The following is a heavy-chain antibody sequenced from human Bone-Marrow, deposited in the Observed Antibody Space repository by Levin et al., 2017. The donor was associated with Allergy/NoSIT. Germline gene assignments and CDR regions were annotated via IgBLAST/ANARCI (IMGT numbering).Heavy chain of an antibody. J-gene: IGHJ4*02. Sequence: SETLSLTCTVSGGSISSGGYYWSWIRQHPGKGLEWIGYIYYSGSTYYNPSLKSRVTISVDTSKNQFSLKLSSVTAADTAVYYCARLLWFGELAYFDYWGQGTLVTVSS. CDR1: GGSISSGGYY. CDR3: ARLLWFGELAYFDY. D-gene: IGHD3-10*01. V-gene: IGHV4-31*03. CDR2: IYYSGST.